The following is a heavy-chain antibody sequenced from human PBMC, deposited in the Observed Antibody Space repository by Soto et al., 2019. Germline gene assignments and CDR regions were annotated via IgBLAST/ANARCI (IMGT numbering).Heavy chain of an antibody. D-gene: IGHD3-22*01. J-gene: IGHJ4*02. Sequence: EVQLVESGGGLVQPGRSLRLSCAASGFTFDDYAMHWVRQAPGKGLEWVSGISWNSGSIGYADSVKGRFTISRDNAKNSLYLQMNSLRAEDTAVYYCAREYGTYYYDSSGYYSEYYFDYWGQGTLVTVSS. V-gene: IGHV3-9*01. CDR3: AREYGTYYYDSSGYYSEYYFDY. CDR1: GFTFDDYA. CDR2: ISWNSGSI.